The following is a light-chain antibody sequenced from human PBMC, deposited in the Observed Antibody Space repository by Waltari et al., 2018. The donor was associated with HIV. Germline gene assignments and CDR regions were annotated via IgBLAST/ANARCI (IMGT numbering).Light chain of an antibody. V-gene: IGKV1-33*01. CDR2: DAS. J-gene: IGKJ5*01. Sequence: DIRLTQSPSSLSASVGDTVTITRQASQDIRNFLNWYQQRPGRTPKLLIYDASSLEKGVPSRFSGSASGTDFTLTISSLQPEDIATYYCQQFDNYPITFGQGTRLDLK. CDR3: QQFDNYPIT. CDR1: QDIRNF.